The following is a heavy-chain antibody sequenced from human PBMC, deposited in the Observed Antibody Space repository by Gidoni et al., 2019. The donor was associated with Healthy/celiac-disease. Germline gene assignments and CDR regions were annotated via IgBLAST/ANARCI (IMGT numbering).Heavy chain of an antibody. CDR3: ARDGGGYYYYYYMDV. CDR1: GFTFSRYG. V-gene: IGHV3-33*01. Sequence: QVQLVESGGGVVQPGRSLRLSCAAPGFTFSRYGMHWVRQAPGKGLEWLAVIWYDGINKYYADSVKGRFTISRDNSKTTLYLQMNSLRAEDTAVYYCARDGGGYYYYYYMDVWGKGTTVTVSS. D-gene: IGHD3-16*01. J-gene: IGHJ6*03. CDR2: IWYDGINK.